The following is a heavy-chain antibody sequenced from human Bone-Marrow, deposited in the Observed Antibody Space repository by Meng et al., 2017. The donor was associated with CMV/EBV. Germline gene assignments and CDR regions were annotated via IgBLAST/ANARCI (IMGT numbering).Heavy chain of an antibody. CDR2: TYYSSKWYT. D-gene: IGHD5-18*01. Sequence: LRLSCAISGDSVSSNSAAWNWIRQCPSRGLEWLGRTYYSSKWYTDYAVSVKSRITINPDTSKNQFSLQLNSVTPEDTAVYYCARGPRGYSYGYLFDPWGQGTLVTVSS. J-gene: IGHJ5*02. CDR3: ARGPRGYSYGYLFDP. CDR1: GDSVSSNSAA. V-gene: IGHV6-1*01.